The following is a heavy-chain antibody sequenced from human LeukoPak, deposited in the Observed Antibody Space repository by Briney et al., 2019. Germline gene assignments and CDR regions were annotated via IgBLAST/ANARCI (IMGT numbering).Heavy chain of an antibody. CDR2: IYYSGNT. V-gene: IGHV4-59*01. CDR3: ARVDPCGGDCYSDYYYYMDV. Sequence: SETLSLTCTVSGGTISSYYWSWIRQPPGKGLEWIGYIYYSGNTNYNPFLKSRVTISVDVSKNQFSLKLSSVTSADTAVYYCARVDPCGGDCYSDYYYYMDVWGKGTTVTVSS. J-gene: IGHJ6*03. D-gene: IGHD2-21*01. CDR1: GGTISSYY.